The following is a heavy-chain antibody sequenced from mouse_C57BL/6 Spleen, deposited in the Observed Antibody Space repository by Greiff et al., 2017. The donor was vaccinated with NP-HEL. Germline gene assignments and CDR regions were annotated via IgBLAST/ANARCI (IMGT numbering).Heavy chain of an antibody. J-gene: IGHJ3*01. CDR2: INPNNGGT. Sequence: EVQLQQSGPELVKPGASVKISCKASGYTFTDYYMNWVKQSHGKSLEWIGDINPNNGGTSYNQKFKGKATLTGDKSSSTAYMELRSLTSEDSAVYYSARRGYGSSPFAYWGQGTPVTVSA. CDR1: GYTFTDYY. D-gene: IGHD1-1*01. CDR3: ARRGYGSSPFAY. V-gene: IGHV1-26*01.